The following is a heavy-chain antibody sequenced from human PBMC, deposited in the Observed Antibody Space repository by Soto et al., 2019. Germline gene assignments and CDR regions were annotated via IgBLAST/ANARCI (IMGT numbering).Heavy chain of an antibody. V-gene: IGHV1-18*04. D-gene: IGHD2-8*01. CDR3: ARSLMVRLAHSGVYFYYGMDV. CDR2: ISAYNGNT. Sequence: ASVKVSCKASGYTFTSYGISWVRQAPGQGLEWMGWISAYNGNTNYAQKLQGRVTMTTDTSTSTAYMELRSLRSDDTAVYYCARSLMVRLAHSGVYFYYGMDVWGQGTTVTVSS. J-gene: IGHJ6*02. CDR1: GYTFTSYG.